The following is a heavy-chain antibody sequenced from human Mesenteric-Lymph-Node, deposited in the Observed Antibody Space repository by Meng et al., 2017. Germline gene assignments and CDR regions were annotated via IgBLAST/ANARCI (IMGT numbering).Heavy chain of an antibody. V-gene: IGHV4-34*01. CDR3: ARGRGYGDYGSLY. D-gene: IGHD4-17*01. Sequence: VRLRSWGAGLLKTSEPLSLTCAVYGGSFSGYYWSWIRQPPGKGLEWIGEINHSGSTNYNPSLKSRVTISVDTSKNQFSLKLSSVTAADTAVYYCARGRGYGDYGSLYWGQGTLVTVSS. J-gene: IGHJ4*02. CDR2: INHSGST. CDR1: GGSFSGYY.